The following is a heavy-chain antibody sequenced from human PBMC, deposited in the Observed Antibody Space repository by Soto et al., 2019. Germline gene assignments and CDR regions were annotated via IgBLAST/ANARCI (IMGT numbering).Heavy chain of an antibody. D-gene: IGHD6-6*01. CDR3: AARCHDHPKLSFDI. CDR2: FDPEDGET. V-gene: IGHV1-24*01. CDR1: GYTLTELS. J-gene: IGHJ3*02. Sequence: ASVKVSCKVSGYTLTELSMHWVRQAPGKGLEWMGGFDPEDGETIYAQKFQGRVTMTEDTSTDTAYMELSSLRSEDTVLYYAAARCHDHPKLSFDIWGQGTMVTVSS.